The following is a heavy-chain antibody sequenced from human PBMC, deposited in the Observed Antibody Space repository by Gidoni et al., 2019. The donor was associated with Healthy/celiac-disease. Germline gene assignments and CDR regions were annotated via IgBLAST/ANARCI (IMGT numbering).Heavy chain of an antibody. CDR3: ARDLIYCSGGSCYSYYFDY. D-gene: IGHD2-15*01. Sequence: QLQLQESGPGLVKPSQTLSLTCTVSAGSSCSGDYYWSWIRQPPGKGLEWIGYIYYSGSTYYNPSLKSRVTISVDTSKNQFSLKLSSVTAADTAVYYCARDLIYCSGGSCYSYYFDYWGQGTLVTVSS. J-gene: IGHJ4*02. CDR1: AGSSCSGDYY. CDR2: IYYSGST. V-gene: IGHV4-30-4*01.